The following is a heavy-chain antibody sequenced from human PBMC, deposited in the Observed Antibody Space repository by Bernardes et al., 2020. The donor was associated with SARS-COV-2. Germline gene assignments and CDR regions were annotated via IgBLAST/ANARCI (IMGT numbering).Heavy chain of an antibody. CDR2: FDPEDGET. J-gene: IGHJ6*02. Sequence: ASVKVSCKVSGYTLTELSMHWVRQAPGKGLEWMGGFDPEDGETIYAQKFQGRVIMTEDTSTDTAYMELSSLRSEDTAVYYCATGIAAAGTPTYYYYYYGMDVWGQGTTVTVSS. CDR3: ATGIAAAGTPTYYYYYYGMDV. D-gene: IGHD6-13*01. CDR1: GYTLTELS. V-gene: IGHV1-24*01.